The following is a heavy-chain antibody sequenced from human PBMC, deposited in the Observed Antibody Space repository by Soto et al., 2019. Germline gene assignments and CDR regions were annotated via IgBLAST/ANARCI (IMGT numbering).Heavy chain of an antibody. CDR2: IDPSGGST. CDR3: ARDSGHYYRSDAFDK. D-gene: IGHD1-26*01. J-gene: IGHJ3*02. V-gene: IGHV1-46*01. Sequence: GASVKVSCKASGYTFTASYMHWVRQAPGQGLEWMGIIDPSGGSTSYSQKFQGRVTMTRDTSTSTAYMELNSLRSEDTAVFYCARDSGHYYRSDAFDKWGQGTMVTVSS. CDR1: GYTFTASY.